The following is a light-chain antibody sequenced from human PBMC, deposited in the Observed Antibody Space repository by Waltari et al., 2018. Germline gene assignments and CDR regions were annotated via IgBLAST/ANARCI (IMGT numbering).Light chain of an antibody. CDR3: QQGISFPAT. J-gene: IGKJ4*01. CDR2: YVS. Sequence: DIQMNQTPSSVSASVGNTTTITCRASQDIKNFLAWYQQKPVKAPKLLISYVSSLQSGVPSRFSGSGSATDFTLSINSLQPEDFATYYCQQGISFPATFGGGTKVEI. V-gene: IGKV1-12*01. CDR1: QDIKNF.